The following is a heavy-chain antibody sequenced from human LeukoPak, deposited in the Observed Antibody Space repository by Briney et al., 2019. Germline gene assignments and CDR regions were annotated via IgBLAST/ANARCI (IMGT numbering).Heavy chain of an antibody. J-gene: IGHJ4*02. CDR1: GFTFDDYA. V-gene: IGHV3-9*01. D-gene: IGHD2-2*01. CDR2: ISWNSGSI. CDR3: AKASGIVVVPAAIDY. Sequence: PGGSLRLSCAASGFTFDDYAMHWVRQAPGKGLEWVSGISWNSGSIGYADSVKGRFTISRDNAKNSLYLQMNSLRAEDTALYYCAKASGIVVVPAAIDYWGQGTLVTVSS.